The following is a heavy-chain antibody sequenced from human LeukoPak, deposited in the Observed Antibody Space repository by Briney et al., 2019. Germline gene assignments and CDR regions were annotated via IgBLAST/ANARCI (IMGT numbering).Heavy chain of an antibody. CDR2: IKQDGSVK. D-gene: IGHD6-13*01. CDR3: ARDPRGAAGTYGMDV. Sequence: PGGSLRLSCAASVFTFSNFWMNWVRQAPWKGLEWLANIKQDGSVKHYVDSVKGRITISRDNAKNSLYLQINSLRAEDTAVYYCARDPRGAAGTYGMDVWGQGTTVTVSS. J-gene: IGHJ6*02. CDR1: VFTFSNFW. V-gene: IGHV3-7*01.